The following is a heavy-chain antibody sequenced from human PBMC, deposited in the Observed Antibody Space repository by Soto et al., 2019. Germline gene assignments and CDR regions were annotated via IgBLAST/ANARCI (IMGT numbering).Heavy chain of an antibody. V-gene: IGHV4-39*01. J-gene: IGHJ4*02. Sequence: SETLSLTCTVSGGSISSSSYYWGWIRQPPGKGLERIGSIYYSGSTYYNPSLKSRVTISVDTSKNQFSLKLSSVTAADTAVYYCARHGRSYYDSSGYFYYFDYWGQGTLVTVSS. CDR3: ARHGRSYYDSSGYFYYFDY. CDR2: IYYSGST. CDR1: GGSISSSSYY. D-gene: IGHD3-22*01.